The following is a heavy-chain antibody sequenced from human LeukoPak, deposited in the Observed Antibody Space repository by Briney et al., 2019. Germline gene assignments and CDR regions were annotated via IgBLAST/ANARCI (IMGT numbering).Heavy chain of an antibody. CDR1: GFTFSSSW. CDR3: ARVQYYGSGSYYNWFDP. J-gene: IGHJ5*02. CDR2: INSDGTST. V-gene: IGHV3-74*01. Sequence: PGGSLRLSCAASGFTFSSSWMHWVRQAPGKGQVWVSRINSDGTSTTYADSVKGRFTISRDNAKNTLYLQMSSLRAEDTAVYYCARVQYYGSGSYYNWFDPWGQGTLVTVSS. D-gene: IGHD3-10*01.